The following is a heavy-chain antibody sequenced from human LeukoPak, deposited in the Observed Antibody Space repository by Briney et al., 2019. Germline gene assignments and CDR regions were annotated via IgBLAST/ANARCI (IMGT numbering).Heavy chain of an antibody. Sequence: ASVKVSCKASGYTFTNYYMHWVRQAPGQGLEWMGIINPSNGKTSYAQKFQGRVTMTRDTSTSTVYMELSSLRSEDTAVYYCAREIGPRQLHLWGSAFDYWGQGTLVTVSS. D-gene: IGHD5-18*01. CDR2: INPSNGKT. J-gene: IGHJ4*02. CDR3: AREIGPRQLHLWGSAFDY. CDR1: GYTFTNYY. V-gene: IGHV1-46*01.